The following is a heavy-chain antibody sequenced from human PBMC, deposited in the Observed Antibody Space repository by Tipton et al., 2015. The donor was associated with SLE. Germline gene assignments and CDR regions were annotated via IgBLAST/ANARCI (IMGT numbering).Heavy chain of an antibody. J-gene: IGHJ4*02. CDR2: ISAYNANT. CDR1: GYTLSSYG. Sequence: VQLVQSGAEVRKPGASVRVSCKASGYTLSSYGISWVRQAPGQGLEWMGWISAYNANTNYAQKLQGRVTMTTDTSTSTAYMELRSLRSDDTAVYYCARGYCSGGSCYYFDYWGQGTLVTVSS. V-gene: IGHV1-18*01. D-gene: IGHD2-15*01. CDR3: ARGYCSGGSCYYFDY.